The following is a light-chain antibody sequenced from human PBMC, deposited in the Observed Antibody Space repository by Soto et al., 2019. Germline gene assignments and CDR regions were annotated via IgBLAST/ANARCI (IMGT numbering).Light chain of an antibody. Sequence: QSVLTQPASVSGSPGQPITISCTGTSTDVGRYNYVSWYQQHPGKAPKLMIYDVANRPSGVSKLFSGSKSGITASLTISVLHAEEEADYYCSSYTTSSTYVFGTGTKLTVL. CDR3: SSYTTSSTYV. CDR1: STDVGRYNY. CDR2: DVA. J-gene: IGLJ1*01. V-gene: IGLV2-14*01.